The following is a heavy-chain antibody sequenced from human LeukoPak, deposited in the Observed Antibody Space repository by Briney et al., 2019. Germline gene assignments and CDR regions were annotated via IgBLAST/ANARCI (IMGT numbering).Heavy chain of an antibody. V-gene: IGHV1-18*01. Sequence: ASVKVSCKASGYTFTSYGISWVRQAPGQGLEWMGWISAYNGNTNYAQKLQGRVTMTTDTSTSTAYMELRSLRSDDTAVYYCARDRQCSSTSRYSYGMDVWGQGTTVTVSS. CDR1: GYTFTSYG. J-gene: IGHJ6*02. CDR2: ISAYNGNT. CDR3: ARDRQCSSTSRYSYGMDV. D-gene: IGHD2-2*02.